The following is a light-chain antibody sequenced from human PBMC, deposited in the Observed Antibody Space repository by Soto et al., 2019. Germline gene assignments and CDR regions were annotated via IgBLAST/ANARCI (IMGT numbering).Light chain of an antibody. CDR1: RSDIGSNY. J-gene: IGLJ2*01. CDR2: RND. V-gene: IGLV1-47*01. Sequence: QSVLTQPPSASGTPGQRVTISCSGSRSDIGSNYVYWYQHLPGMAPKLLIYRNDQRPSGVPDRISGSRSGTSASLAIIGLRCEDEVDYYCAAWDDTLSVPIFGGGTKLTVL. CDR3: AAWDDTLSVPI.